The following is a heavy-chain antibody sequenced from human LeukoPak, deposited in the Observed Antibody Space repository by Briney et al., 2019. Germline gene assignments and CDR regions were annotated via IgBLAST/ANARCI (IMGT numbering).Heavy chain of an antibody. V-gene: IGHV3-66*01. CDR2: IYSGGST. J-gene: IGHJ4*02. Sequence: GGSLRLSCAASGFTFSSYEMNWVRQAPGQGLEWVSVIYSGGSTHYAASVKGRFTISRDNSKNTLYLQMNSLRAEDTAVYYCARGRSSGWYEFVGQFDYWGQGTLVTVSS. CDR1: GFTFSSYE. D-gene: IGHD6-19*01. CDR3: ARGRSSGWYEFVGQFDY.